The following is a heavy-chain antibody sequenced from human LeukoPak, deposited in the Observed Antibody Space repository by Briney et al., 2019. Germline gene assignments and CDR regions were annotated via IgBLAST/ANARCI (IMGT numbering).Heavy chain of an antibody. CDR3: ARGYYDSSAYYSADY. D-gene: IGHD3-22*01. CDR2: INPNTGDT. V-gene: IGHV1-2*02. J-gene: IGHJ4*02. CDR1: GYKFTGYY. Sequence: ASVKVSCKASGYKFTGYYMHWVRQAPGQGLEWMGWINPNTGDTNYAQKFQGRVTMTRDTSISTAYMELTRLRSDDTAVYYCARGYYDSSAYYSADYWGQGTLVTVSS.